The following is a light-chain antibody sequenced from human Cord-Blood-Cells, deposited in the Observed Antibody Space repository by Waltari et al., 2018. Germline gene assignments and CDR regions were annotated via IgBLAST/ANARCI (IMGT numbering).Light chain of an antibody. CDR2: EVS. V-gene: IGLV2-18*02. CDR1: SSDVGSYNR. J-gene: IGLJ2*01. CDR3: SSYTSSSTSV. Sequence: QSALTQPPSVSGSPGQSVTISCTGTSSDVGSYNRVSWYQQPPGTAPKLMIYEVSNRPSGVPGRFSGSKSGNTASLTISGLQAEDEADYYCSSYTSSSTSVFGGGTKLTVL.